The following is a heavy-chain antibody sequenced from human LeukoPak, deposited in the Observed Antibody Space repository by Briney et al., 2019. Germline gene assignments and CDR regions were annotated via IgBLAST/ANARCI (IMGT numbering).Heavy chain of an antibody. CDR1: GYTFTGYH. Sequence: GASVKVSCKASGYTFTGYHMHWVRQAPGQGLEWMGWINPNSGDSSYAQKFQGRVTMTRDTSISTAYMELSRLTSDDTAFYYCARTRTGYYGPLGYWGQGTLVAVSS. J-gene: IGHJ4*02. CDR3: ARTRTGYYGPLGY. CDR2: INPNSGDS. D-gene: IGHD1-26*01. V-gene: IGHV1-2*02.